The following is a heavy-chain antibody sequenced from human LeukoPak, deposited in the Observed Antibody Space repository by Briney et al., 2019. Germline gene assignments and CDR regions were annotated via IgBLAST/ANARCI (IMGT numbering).Heavy chain of an antibody. CDR2: INHSGST. CDR1: GGSFSGYY. V-gene: IGHV4-34*01. Sequence: SETLSLTCAVYGGSFSGYYWSWIRQPPGKGLEWIGEINHSGSTNYNPSPKNRLTISSDTSNNQFSRKLIAVPTADTAVYYCARHRGSSGFDYWGQGTLVTVSS. D-gene: IGHD3-10*01. J-gene: IGHJ4*02. CDR3: ARHRGSSGFDY.